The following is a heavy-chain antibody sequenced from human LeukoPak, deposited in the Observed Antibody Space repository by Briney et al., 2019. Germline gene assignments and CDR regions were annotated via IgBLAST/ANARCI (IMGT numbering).Heavy chain of an antibody. J-gene: IGHJ4*02. D-gene: IGHD3-22*01. CDR3: AKDPNSSGLPYYFDY. CDR1: GFTFSSYA. Sequence: GSLRLSCAASGFTFSSYAMSWVRQAPGKGLEWASAISGSGGSTYYADSVKGRFTISRDNSKNTLYLQMNSLRAEDTAVYYCAKDPNSSGLPYYFDYWGQGTLVTVSS. V-gene: IGHV3-23*01. CDR2: ISGSGGST.